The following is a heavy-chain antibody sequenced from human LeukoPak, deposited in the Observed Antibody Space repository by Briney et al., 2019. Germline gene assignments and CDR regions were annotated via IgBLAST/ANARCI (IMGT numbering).Heavy chain of an antibody. CDR2: IKQDGSEK. V-gene: IGHV3-7*01. J-gene: IGHJ4*02. CDR3: ARDIVGATGYYFDY. CDR1: GFTFSSYW. Sequence: PGGSLRLSCAASGFTFSSYWMSWLRQAPGKGLGWVANIKQDGSEKYYVDSVKGRFTISRDNAKNSLYLQMNSLRAEDTAVYYCARDIVGATGYYFDYWGQGTLVTVSS. D-gene: IGHD1-26*01.